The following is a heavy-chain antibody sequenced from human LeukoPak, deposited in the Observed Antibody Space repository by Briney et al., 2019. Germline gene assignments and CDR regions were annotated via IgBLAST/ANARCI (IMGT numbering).Heavy chain of an antibody. J-gene: IGHJ4*02. CDR3: AFSGTYYKPFDY. CDR2: ISAYNGNT. Sequence: ASVKVSCKASGYTFTSYGINWVRQAPGQGLEWMGWISAYNGNTKYAQKFQGRVTMATDTSTSTAYMELRSLTSDDTAVYYCAFSGTYYKPFDYWGQGTLVTVSS. V-gene: IGHV1-18*01. CDR1: GYTFTSYG. D-gene: IGHD3-10*01.